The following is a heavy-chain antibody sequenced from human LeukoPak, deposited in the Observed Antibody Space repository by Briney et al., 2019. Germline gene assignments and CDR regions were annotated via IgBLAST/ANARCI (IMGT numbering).Heavy chain of an antibody. CDR2: ISYIGRT. D-gene: IGHD4-17*01. Sequence: SSETLSLTCAVSGDSISTYYWTWIRQPPGKGLEWIGYISYIGRTNYNPSLKSRVTISIDTSKNQFSLKLTSVTAADTAVYYCARDLATVTKGFDIWGQGTMVSVSS. CDR3: ARDLATVTKGFDI. CDR1: GDSISTYY. J-gene: IGHJ3*02. V-gene: IGHV4-59*01.